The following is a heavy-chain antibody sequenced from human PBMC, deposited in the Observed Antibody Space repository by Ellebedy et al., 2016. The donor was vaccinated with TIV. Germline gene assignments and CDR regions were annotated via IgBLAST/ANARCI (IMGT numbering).Heavy chain of an antibody. CDR1: GGSFSGYY. CDR2: INHSGST. Sequence: MPGGSLRLSCAVYGGSFSGYYWSWIRQPPGKGLEWIGEINHSGSTNYNPSLKSRVTISVDTSKNQFSLKLSSVTAADTAVYYWARHAFHCSSTSCYAGPPYFDYWGQGTLVTVSS. D-gene: IGHD2-2*01. V-gene: IGHV4-34*01. J-gene: IGHJ4*02. CDR3: ARHAFHCSSTSCYAGPPYFDY.